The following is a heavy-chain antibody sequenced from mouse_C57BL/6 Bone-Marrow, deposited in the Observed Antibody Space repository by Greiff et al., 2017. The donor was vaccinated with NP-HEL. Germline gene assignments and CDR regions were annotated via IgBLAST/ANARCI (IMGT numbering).Heavy chain of an antibody. V-gene: IGHV2-9-1*01. CDR1: GFSLTSYA. Sequence: VMLVESGPGLVAPSQSLSITCTVSGFSLTSYAISWVRQPPGKGLEWLGVIWTGGGTNYNSALKSRLSISKDNSKCQVFLKMNSLQTDGTARYCCARNLRDVPAWFAYWGQGTLVTVSA. D-gene: IGHD2-12*01. CDR2: IWTGGGT. J-gene: IGHJ3*01. CDR3: ARNLRDVPAWFAY.